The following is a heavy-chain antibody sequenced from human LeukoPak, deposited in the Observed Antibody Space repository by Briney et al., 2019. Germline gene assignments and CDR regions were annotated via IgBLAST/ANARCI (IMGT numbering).Heavy chain of an antibody. CDR2: INPNSGGT. J-gene: IGHJ4*02. CDR1: GYTFTGYF. Sequence: GASVKVSCKASGYTFTGYFMHWVRQAPGQGLEWMGWINPNSGGTNYAQNFQGRVTMTRDTSINTAYMEVSRLRSDDTAVYYCARGGATSPLDYWGQGTLVTVSS. V-gene: IGHV1-2*02. D-gene: IGHD5-24*01. CDR3: ARGGATSPLDY.